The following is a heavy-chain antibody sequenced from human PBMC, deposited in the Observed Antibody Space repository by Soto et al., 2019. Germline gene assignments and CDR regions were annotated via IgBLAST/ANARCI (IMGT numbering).Heavy chain of an antibody. CDR3: AHIPNYYQYDWFDP. D-gene: IGHD3-16*01. J-gene: IGHJ5*02. CDR1: GFSLTTRGVG. CDR2: IYWDDDK. Sequence: QITLKESGPTLVKPTQTLTLTCTFSGFSLTTRGVGVGWIRQPPGKALECLALIYWDDDKRYSPSLQSRLSTPKDTPKNQVVLTMTNVDPVDTATYYCAHIPNYYQYDWFDPWGQGTLVSVSS. V-gene: IGHV2-5*02.